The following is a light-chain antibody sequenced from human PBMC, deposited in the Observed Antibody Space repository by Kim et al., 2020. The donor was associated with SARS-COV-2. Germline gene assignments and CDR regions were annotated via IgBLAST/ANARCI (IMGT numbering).Light chain of an antibody. CDR1: HIVDTY. CDR3: QHYIRFPYT. CDR2: QAS. V-gene: IGKV1-5*01. Sequence: ASVGDRVTITCRARHIVDTYLAWYQQKPGKAPNLLIYQASNLQIGVPSRFSGSGSGAEFTLTISSLQPDDFATYYCQHYIRFPYTFGQGTKLEI. J-gene: IGKJ2*01.